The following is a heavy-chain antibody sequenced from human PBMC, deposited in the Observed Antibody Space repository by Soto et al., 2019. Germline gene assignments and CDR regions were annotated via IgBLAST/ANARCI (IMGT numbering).Heavy chain of an antibody. D-gene: IGHD6-13*01. CDR1: GYTFTSYG. CDR3: ARDPGIAAAGLFDY. V-gene: IGHV1-18*04. Sequence: QVQLVQSGAEVKKPGASVKFSCKASGYTFTSYGTSWVRQAPGQGLEWMGWISAYNGNTNYGQKLQGRVTMATDTSTSTAYMELGSLSSDDTAVYYCARDPGIAAAGLFDYWGQGTLVTVSS. J-gene: IGHJ4*02. CDR2: ISAYNGNT.